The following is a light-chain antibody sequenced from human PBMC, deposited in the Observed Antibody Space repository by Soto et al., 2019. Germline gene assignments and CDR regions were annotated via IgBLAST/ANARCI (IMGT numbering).Light chain of an antibody. J-gene: IGLJ2*01. V-gene: IGLV1-51*01. CDR2: DNN. CDR3: ATWDGSLPGEV. Sequence: QSVLTQSPSVSAAPGQQVTISCSGSSSNIGNNYVSWYQQLPGTAPKLLIYDNNKRPSGIPGRFSGSKSGTSGTLDITGLQTGDEADYYCATWDGSLPGEVFGGGTKLTVL. CDR1: SSNIGNNY.